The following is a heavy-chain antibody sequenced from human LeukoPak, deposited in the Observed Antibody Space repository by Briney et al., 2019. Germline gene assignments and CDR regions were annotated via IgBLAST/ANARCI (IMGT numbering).Heavy chain of an antibody. J-gene: IGHJ4*02. Sequence: GGSLRLSCAASGFTFSSYAMHWVRQAPGKGLEWVAVISYDGSNKYYADSVKGRFTISRDNSKNTLYLQMNSLRADDTAVYYCARDLGFYYFDYWGQGTLVTVSS. V-gene: IGHV3-30-3*01. CDR1: GFTFSSYA. CDR2: ISYDGSNK. CDR3: ARDLGFYYFDY.